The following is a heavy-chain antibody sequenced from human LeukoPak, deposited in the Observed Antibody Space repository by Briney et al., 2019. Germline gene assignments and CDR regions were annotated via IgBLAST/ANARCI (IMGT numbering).Heavy chain of an antibody. CDR1: GYTFTSYG. J-gene: IGHJ4*02. CDR3: ARDRDQDYYDSSGLDFDY. V-gene: IGHV1-18*01. D-gene: IGHD3-22*01. Sequence: GASVKVSCKASGYTFTSYGISWVRQAPGQGLEWMGWISAYNGNTNYAQKLQGKVAMTTDTSTSTAYMELRSLRSDDTAVYYCARDRDQDYYDSSGLDFDYWGQGTLVTVSS. CDR2: ISAYNGNT.